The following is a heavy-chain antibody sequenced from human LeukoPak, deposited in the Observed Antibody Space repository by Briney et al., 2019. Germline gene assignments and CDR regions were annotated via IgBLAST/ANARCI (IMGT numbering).Heavy chain of an antibody. CDR1: GYTFTDYY. Sequence: ASVKVSCKVSGYTFTDYYMHWVQQAPGKGLEWMGLVDPEDGETIYAEKFQGRVTKTADTSTDTAYMELSSLRSEDTAVYYCATIVVVPAVTGDYWGQGTLVTVSS. J-gene: IGHJ4*02. CDR2: VDPEDGET. V-gene: IGHV1-69-2*01. CDR3: ATIVVVPAVTGDY. D-gene: IGHD2-2*01.